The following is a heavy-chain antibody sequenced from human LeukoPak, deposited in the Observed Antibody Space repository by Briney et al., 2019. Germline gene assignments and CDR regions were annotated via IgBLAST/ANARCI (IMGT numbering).Heavy chain of an antibody. D-gene: IGHD3-10*01. V-gene: IGHV3-48*01. CDR3: ARDDLFGNYFDS. Sequence: PGGSLRLSCVASGFTFDNYSLNWIRQAPGKGLEWISYISGGSGPRYYADSVKGRFTISRGNSKNSLFLQMNTLRADDTAVYYCARDDLFGNYFDSWGQGTLVAVSS. CDR1: GFTFDNYS. CDR2: ISGGSGPR. J-gene: IGHJ4*02.